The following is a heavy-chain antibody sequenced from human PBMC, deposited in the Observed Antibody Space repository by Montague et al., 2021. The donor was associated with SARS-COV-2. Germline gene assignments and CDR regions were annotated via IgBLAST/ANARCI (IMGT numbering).Heavy chain of an antibody. D-gene: IGHD6-13*01. CDR2: LHYAGSA. Sequence: SETLSPTCSVSGGSFSSGDSYWAWHREAPGKGLDWIDDLHYAGSAYYKPCLRIRVTVSADTSKNQFYLKPNSVTAADTAVYYCVATYNGNWYYFDYWGQGTLVTVSS. CDR3: VATYNGNWYYFDY. J-gene: IGHJ4*02. CDR1: GGSFSSGDSY. V-gene: IGHV4-39*01.